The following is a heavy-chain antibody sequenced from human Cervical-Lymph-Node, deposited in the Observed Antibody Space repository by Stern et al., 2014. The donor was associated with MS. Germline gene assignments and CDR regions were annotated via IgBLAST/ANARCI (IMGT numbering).Heavy chain of an antibody. CDR1: GYTFTYRY. Sequence: QLVHSGAEVKKTGSSVKVSCKASGYTFTYRYLHWVRQAPGQALEWMGWITPFNGNTTYAQQFQDRVTITRDRSMSTAYMELSSLRSEDTAMYYCASTIAAAGPYFDYWGQGTLVTVSS. J-gene: IGHJ4*02. CDR3: ASTIAAAGPYFDY. D-gene: IGHD6-13*01. CDR2: ITPFNGNT. V-gene: IGHV1-45*02.